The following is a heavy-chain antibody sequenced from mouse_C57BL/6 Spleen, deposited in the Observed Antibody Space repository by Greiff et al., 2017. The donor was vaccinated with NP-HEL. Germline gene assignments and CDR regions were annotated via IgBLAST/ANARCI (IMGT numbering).Heavy chain of an antibody. Sequence: DVMLVESGGGLVKPGGSLKLSCAASGFTFSDYGMHWVRQAPEKGLEWVAYISSGSSTIYYADTVKGRFTISRDNAKNTLFLQMTSLRSEDTAMYYCANAYYSNYEFAYWGQGTLVTVSA. CDR3: ANAYYSNYEFAY. J-gene: IGHJ3*01. CDR1: GFTFSDYG. CDR2: ISSGSSTI. V-gene: IGHV5-17*01. D-gene: IGHD2-5*01.